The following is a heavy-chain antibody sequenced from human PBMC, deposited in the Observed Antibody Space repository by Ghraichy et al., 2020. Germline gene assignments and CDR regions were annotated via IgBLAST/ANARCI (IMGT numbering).Heavy chain of an antibody. CDR2: INPNSGGT. CDR1: GYTFTGYY. Sequence: ASVKVSCKASGYTFTGYYMHWVRQAPGQGLEWMGWINPNSGGTNYAQKFQGRVTMTRDTSISTAYMELSRLRSDDMAVYYCARVILHDYGDPGPWGQGTLVTVSS. D-gene: IGHD4-17*01. J-gene: IGHJ5*02. CDR3: ARVILHDYGDPGP. V-gene: IGHV1-2*02.